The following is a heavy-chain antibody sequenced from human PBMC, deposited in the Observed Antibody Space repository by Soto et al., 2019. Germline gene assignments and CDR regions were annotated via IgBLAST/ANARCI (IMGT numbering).Heavy chain of an antibody. CDR1: GFIFENFG. J-gene: IGHJ5*02. D-gene: IGHD1-26*01. V-gene: IGHV3-23*01. CDR2: ISGSGFKK. Sequence: GGSLRLSCAASGFIFENFGMSWVRQAPGKGLEWISSISGSGFKKYYADSVKGRFTISRDNSKSTVYMELNNLSAEYTAVYHCAKNQGVELVPLATVDWFDPWGQGSVVTVSS. CDR3: AKNQGVELVPLATVDWFDP.